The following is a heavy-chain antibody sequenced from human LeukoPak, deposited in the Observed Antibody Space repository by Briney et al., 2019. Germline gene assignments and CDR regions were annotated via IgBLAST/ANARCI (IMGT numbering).Heavy chain of an antibody. CDR2: IYHSGST. CDR3: ARVGYYDSSGYYYYYGMDV. J-gene: IGHJ6*02. V-gene: IGHV4-34*01. D-gene: IGHD3-22*01. CDR1: GGSFSGYY. Sequence: SETLSLTCAVYGGSFSGYYWSWIRQPPGKGLEWIGEIYHSGSTNYNPSLKSRVTISVDKSKNQFSLKLSSVTAADTAVYYCARVGYYDSSGYYYYYGMDVWGQGTTVTVSS.